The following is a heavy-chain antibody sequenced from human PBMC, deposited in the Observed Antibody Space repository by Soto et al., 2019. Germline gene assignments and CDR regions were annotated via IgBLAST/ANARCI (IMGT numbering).Heavy chain of an antibody. D-gene: IGHD3-22*01. CDR2: INSDGSTT. CDR3: FRARFVSSGHYRGAG. J-gene: IGHJ4*01. V-gene: IGHV3-74*01. Sequence: GGSLRLSCAASGFTFSSYWMHWVRQAPGKGLVWVSRINSDGSTTDYADSVKGRFTISRDNAKNSLYLQMNSLRAEDTAVYYCFRARFVSSGHYRGAGWAQRTLVTVS. CDR1: GFTFSSYW.